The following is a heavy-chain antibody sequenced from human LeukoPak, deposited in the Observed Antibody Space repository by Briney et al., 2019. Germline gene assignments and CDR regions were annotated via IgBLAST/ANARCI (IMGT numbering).Heavy chain of an antibody. CDR3: ARVSRGSPAAGYYYYYMDV. CDR1: GFTVSSNY. J-gene: IGHJ6*03. D-gene: IGHD6-13*01. Sequence: GGSLRLSRAASGFTVSSNYMSWVRQAPGKGLEWVSVIYSGGSTYYADSVKGRFTISRDNSKDTLYLQMNSLRAEDTAVYYCARVSRGSPAAGYYYYYMDVWGKGTTVTISS. CDR2: IYSGGST. V-gene: IGHV3-53*01.